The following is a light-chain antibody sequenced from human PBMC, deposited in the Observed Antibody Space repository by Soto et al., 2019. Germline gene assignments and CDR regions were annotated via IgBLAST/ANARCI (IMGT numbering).Light chain of an antibody. V-gene: IGKV3D-20*02. J-gene: IGKJ1*01. Sequence: EIVLTQSPGTLSLYPGERATLSCRASQSVSSSYLAWYQQKPGQAPRLLIYGASSRATGIPDRFSGSGSGTDFTLTISRLEPEDFAVYYCQQRSNWPSGTFGQGTKVDNK. CDR2: GAS. CDR3: QQRSNWPSGT. CDR1: QSVSSSY.